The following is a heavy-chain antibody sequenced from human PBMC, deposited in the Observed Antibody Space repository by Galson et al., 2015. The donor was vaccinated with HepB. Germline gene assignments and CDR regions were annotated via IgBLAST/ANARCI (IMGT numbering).Heavy chain of an antibody. CDR3: THTWVPAALYGMDV. J-gene: IGHJ6*02. CDR1: GFSLSTGGVG. Sequence: PPLVIPTQTLTLTCTFSGFSLSTGGVGGGGVREPPGKALEWLALIYWDDEQRYSPSLKSRLTITKDTSKHQGVITMTNMDPVDTATYFCTHTWVPAALYGMDVWGQGTPVTVSS. V-gene: IGHV2-5*02. D-gene: IGHD2-2*01. CDR2: IYWDDEQ.